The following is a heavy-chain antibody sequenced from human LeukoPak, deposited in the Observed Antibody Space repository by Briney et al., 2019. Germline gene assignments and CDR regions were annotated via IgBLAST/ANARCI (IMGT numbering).Heavy chain of an antibody. CDR1: GASISSSDYY. Sequence: PSETLSLTCTVSGASISSSDYYWGWIRQPPGKGLEWIGSLYSGGLTYYNPSLKSRVTISVDTSKNQFSLKVTSVTAADTAVYSCASGGYSSGWYGSFDIWGQGTVVTVSS. D-gene: IGHD6-19*01. CDR3: ASGGYSSGWYGSFDI. CDR2: LYSGGLT. J-gene: IGHJ3*02. V-gene: IGHV4-39*01.